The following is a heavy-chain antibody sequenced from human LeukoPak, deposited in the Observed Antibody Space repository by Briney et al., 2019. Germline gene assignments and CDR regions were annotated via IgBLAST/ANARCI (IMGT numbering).Heavy chain of an antibody. D-gene: IGHD3-9*01. V-gene: IGHV1-18*01. J-gene: IGHJ3*02. Sequence: ASVKVSCKASGYTFSRYGISWVRQAPGQGLEWMGWISAHNGNTNCAQKFQGRVAMTTDTSTSTAYMELRSLRSDDTAVYYCARQSMTGNERGDDAFDIWGQGTMVTVSS. CDR2: ISAHNGNT. CDR3: ARQSMTGNERGDDAFDI. CDR1: GYTFSRYG.